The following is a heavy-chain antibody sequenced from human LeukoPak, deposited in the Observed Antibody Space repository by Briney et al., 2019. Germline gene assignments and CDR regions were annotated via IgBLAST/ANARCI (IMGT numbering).Heavy chain of an antibody. CDR2: ISYDGSSK. Sequence: GRSLRLSCAASGSSFSSYAMHWVRQAPGKGLEWVAVISYDGSSKYYADSVKGRFTISRDNSKNTLYLQMNSLRAEDTAVYYCARDLMSNYVFDYWGQGTLVTVSS. V-gene: IGHV3-30-3*01. J-gene: IGHJ4*02. D-gene: IGHD4-11*01. CDR3: ARDLMSNYVFDY. CDR1: GSSFSSYA.